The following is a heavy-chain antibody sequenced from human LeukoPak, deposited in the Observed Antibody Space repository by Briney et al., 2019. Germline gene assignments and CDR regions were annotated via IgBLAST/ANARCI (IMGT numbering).Heavy chain of an antibody. CDR3: ARVRARGGYDY. Sequence: SETLSLTCAVYGGSISSGGYSWSWIRQPPGKGLEWIGYIYHSGSTYYNPSLKSRVTISVDRSKNQFSLKLSSVTAADTAVYYCARVRARGGYDYRGQGTLVTVSS. J-gene: IGHJ4*02. CDR1: GGSISSGGYS. CDR2: IYHSGST. V-gene: IGHV4-30-2*01. D-gene: IGHD3-22*01.